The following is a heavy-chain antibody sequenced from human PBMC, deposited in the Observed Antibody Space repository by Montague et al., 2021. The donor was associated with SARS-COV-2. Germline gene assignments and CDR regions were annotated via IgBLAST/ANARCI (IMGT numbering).Heavy chain of an antibody. D-gene: IGHD2/OR15-2a*01. CDR1: GASISSGSYF. Sequence: SETLSLTCTVSGASISSGSYFWAWIRRPPGKGLEWIGGMTHSGTSYYNLSLNTRATISVDTSRNQFSLRLTSVTAADTASYFCARRGVLGFYESAGYKYIWWFDSWGQGILVTVSS. V-gene: IGHV4-39*01. CDR2: MTHSGTS. J-gene: IGHJ5*01. CDR3: ARRGVLGFYESAGYKYIWWFDS.